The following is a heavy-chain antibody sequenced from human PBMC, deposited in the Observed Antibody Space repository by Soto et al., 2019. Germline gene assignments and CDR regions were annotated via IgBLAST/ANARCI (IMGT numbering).Heavy chain of an antibody. CDR2: IWNDASNK. V-gene: IGHV3-33*01. CDR1: GYNFRTYG. Sequence: VQLVESGGGVVQPGRSLRLSCVVSGYNFRTYGMHRVRQAPGKGLEWVAVIWNDASNKYYADSVRGRFTISRDDSKNTLYLHMNSLRGDDTAVYYCATPKFDYGEIEFWGQGTLVTVSS. D-gene: IGHD4-17*01. J-gene: IGHJ4*02. CDR3: ATPKFDYGEIEF.